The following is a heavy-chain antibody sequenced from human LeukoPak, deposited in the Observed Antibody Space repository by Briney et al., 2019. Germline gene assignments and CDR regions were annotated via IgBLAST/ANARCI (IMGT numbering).Heavy chain of an antibody. D-gene: IGHD5-24*01. V-gene: IGHV5-51*01. CDR1: GYSFTSYW. J-gene: IGHJ4*02. Sequence: GEPLKISCKGSGYSFTSYWIGWVRQMPGKGLEWMGIIYPGDSDTRYSPSLQGQVTISADKSIRTAYLQWSSLKASDTAMYYCASYRDGYNSGAFDYWGQGTLVTVSS. CDR2: IYPGDSDT. CDR3: ASYRDGYNSGAFDY.